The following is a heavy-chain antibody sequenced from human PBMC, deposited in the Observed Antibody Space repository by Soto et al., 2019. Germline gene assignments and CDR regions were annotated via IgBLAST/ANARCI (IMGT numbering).Heavy chain of an antibody. J-gene: IGHJ5*02. CDR1: GYTFTSYG. Sequence: GASVKVSCNASGYTFTSYGISWVRQAPGQGLEWMGLINPNSGGTNYAQKFQGRVTMTRDTSISTAYMELSRLRSDDTAVHHSARNDYSKYGWFDPWGQGTLVTVSS. D-gene: IGHD4-4*01. V-gene: IGHV1-2*02. CDR2: INPNSGGT. CDR3: ARNDYSKYGWFDP.